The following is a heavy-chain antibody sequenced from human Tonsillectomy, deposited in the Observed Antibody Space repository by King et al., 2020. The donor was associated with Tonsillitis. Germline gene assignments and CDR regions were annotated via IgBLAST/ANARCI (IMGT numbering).Heavy chain of an antibody. CDR1: GFSLSTDGMR. CDR2: IDWDGDK. D-gene: IGHD3-22*01. CDR3: ARMGDYYDSSGYYNWFDH. J-gene: IGHJ5*02. Sequence: TSKESGPALVKPTQTLTLTCTFSGFSLSTDGMRVSWIRPPPGKALEWLARIDWDGDKFYSTSLETRLTISKDTSKNQVVLTMTNMDPVDTATYYCARMGDYYDSSGYYNWFDHWGQGTLVTVSS. V-gene: IGHV2-70*04.